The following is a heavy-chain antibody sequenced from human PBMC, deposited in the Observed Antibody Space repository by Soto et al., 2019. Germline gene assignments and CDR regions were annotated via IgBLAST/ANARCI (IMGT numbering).Heavy chain of an antibody. CDR2: IYHDGDT. J-gene: IGHJ5*02. D-gene: IGHD3-10*01. CDR1: GYSITSGYQ. CDR3: ARDFYGQRAAGWFDP. Sequence: PSETLSLTCAVSGYSITSGYQWGCIRRPPGKGLEWIGSIYHDGDTRYNPSLESRVTISVDTSKNHFSLKLNSVTVADTAMYYCARDFYGQRAAGWFDPWGQGTLVTVSS. V-gene: IGHV4-38-2*02.